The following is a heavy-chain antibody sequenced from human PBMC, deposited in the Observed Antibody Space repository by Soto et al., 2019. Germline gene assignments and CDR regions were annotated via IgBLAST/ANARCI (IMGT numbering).Heavy chain of an antibody. D-gene: IGHD6-13*01. CDR2: IIPIFGTA. J-gene: IGHJ6*02. CDR3: ARLAAAGTSDYYYYYGMDV. Sequence: SVKVSCKASGGTFSSDAISWVRQAPGQGLEWMGGIIPIFGTANYAQKFQGRVTITADESTSTAYMELSSLRSEDTAVYYCARLAAAGTSDYYYYYGMDVWGQGTTVTVS. V-gene: IGHV1-69*13. CDR1: GGTFSSDA.